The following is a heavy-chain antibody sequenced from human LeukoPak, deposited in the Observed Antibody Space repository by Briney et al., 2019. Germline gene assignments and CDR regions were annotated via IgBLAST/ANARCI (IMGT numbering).Heavy chain of an antibody. D-gene: IGHD3-3*02. V-gene: IGHV4-4*09. Sequence: SETLSLTCTVSGGSISSYYWSWIRQPPGKGLEWIGYIYTSGSTNYNPSLKSRVTISVDTSKNQFSLKLSSVTAADTAVYYCARHFYCYYMDVWGKGTTVTVSS. CDR2: IYTSGST. CDR1: GGSISSYY. J-gene: IGHJ6*03. CDR3: ARHFYCYYMDV.